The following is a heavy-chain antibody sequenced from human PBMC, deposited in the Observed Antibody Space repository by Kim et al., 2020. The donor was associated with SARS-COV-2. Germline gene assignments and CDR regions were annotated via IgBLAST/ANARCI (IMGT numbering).Heavy chain of an antibody. Sequence: PSLKRRVTRSVDTSKNQFSRKLSSVTAADTAVYYCARATRGIFGVVTQFDYWGQGTLVTVSS. J-gene: IGHJ4*02. D-gene: IGHD3-3*01. CDR3: ARATRGIFGVVTQFDY. V-gene: IGHV4-31*02.